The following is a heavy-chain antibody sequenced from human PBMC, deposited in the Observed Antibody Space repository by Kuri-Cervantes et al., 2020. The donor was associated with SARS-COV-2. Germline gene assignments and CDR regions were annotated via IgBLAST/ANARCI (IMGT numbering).Heavy chain of an antibody. V-gene: IGHV3-20*01. J-gene: IGHJ5*02. Sequence: GGSLRLSCAASGFTFDDYGMSWVRQAPGKGLEWVSGINWNGGSTGYADSVKGRFTISRDNAKSSLYLQMNSPRAEDTALYHCARGPYYYDTSGSWWFDPWGQGTLVTVSS. CDR3: ARGPYYYDTSGSWWFDP. CDR1: GFTFDDYG. CDR2: INWNGGST. D-gene: IGHD3-22*01.